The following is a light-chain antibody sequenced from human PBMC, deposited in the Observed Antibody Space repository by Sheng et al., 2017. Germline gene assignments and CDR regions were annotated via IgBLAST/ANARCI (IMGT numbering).Light chain of an antibody. Sequence: AIQMTQSPSSLSASVGDRVTITCRASQGIREDLGWYQQKPGKAPKLLIYGATNLHTGVPSRFSGSGSGTDFTLTISGLQPDDFATYYCQQYSNYSSFGQGTKLEI. V-gene: IGKV1-6*01. CDR2: GAT. CDR1: QGIRED. J-gene: IGKJ2*03. CDR3: QQYSNYSS.